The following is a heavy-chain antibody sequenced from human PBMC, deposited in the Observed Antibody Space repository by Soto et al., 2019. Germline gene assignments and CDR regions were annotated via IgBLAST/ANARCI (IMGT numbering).Heavy chain of an antibody. CDR2: IYYSGST. D-gene: IGHD5-12*01. J-gene: IGHJ5*02. V-gene: IGHV4-59*01. Sequence: QVQLQEPGPGLVEPSETLSLTCSVSGDSISSSYWSWIRQPPGKGLEWIGYIYYSGSTNYNPSLKSRVTISLDTSKNQFSLKVSSVTAADTAVYYCARGYDWFDPWGQGTLVTVSS. CDR3: ARGYDWFDP. CDR1: GDSISSSY.